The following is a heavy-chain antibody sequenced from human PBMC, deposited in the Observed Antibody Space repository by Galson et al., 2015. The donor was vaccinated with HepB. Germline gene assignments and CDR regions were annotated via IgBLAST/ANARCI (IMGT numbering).Heavy chain of an antibody. CDR3: AKDPLHMAVAEGYFDY. Sequence: SLRLSCAASGFTFDDFGMHWVRQAPGKGLEWVATISWNSGSIVYGDSVKGRFTISRDNAKNSLYLQMNSLKSEDTAFYYCAKDPLHMAVAEGYFDYWGQGTLVTVSP. J-gene: IGHJ4*02. V-gene: IGHV3-9*01. D-gene: IGHD6-19*01. CDR1: GFTFDDFG. CDR2: ISWNSGSI.